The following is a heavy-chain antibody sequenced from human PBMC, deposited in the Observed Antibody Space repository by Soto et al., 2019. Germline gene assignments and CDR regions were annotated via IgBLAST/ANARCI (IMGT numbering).Heavy chain of an antibody. CDR3: AREARIVVVVAASGWFDP. CDR2: IIPIFGTA. D-gene: IGHD2-15*01. Sequence: GASVKVSCKASGGTFSSYAISWVRQAPGQGLEWMGGIIPIFGTANYAQKFQGRVTITADESTSTAYMELSSLRSEDTAVYYCAREARIVVVVAASGWFDPWGQGTLVTVSS. J-gene: IGHJ5*02. CDR1: GGTFSSYA. V-gene: IGHV1-69*13.